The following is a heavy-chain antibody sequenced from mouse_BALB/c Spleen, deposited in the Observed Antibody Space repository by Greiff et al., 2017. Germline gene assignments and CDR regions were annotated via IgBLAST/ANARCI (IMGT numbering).Heavy chain of an antibody. Sequence: EVQRVESGGGLVQPGGSMKLSCVASGFTFSSYWMSWVRQSPEKGLEWVAEIRLKSDNYATHYAESVKGKFTNSRDDSKSRLYLQMNSLRAEDTGIYYCTGGEAMDDWGQGTSVTVSS. V-gene: IGHV6-6*02. J-gene: IGHJ4*01. CDR1: GFTFSSYW. CDR2: IRLKSDNYAT. CDR3: TGGEAMDD. D-gene: IGHD2-13*01.